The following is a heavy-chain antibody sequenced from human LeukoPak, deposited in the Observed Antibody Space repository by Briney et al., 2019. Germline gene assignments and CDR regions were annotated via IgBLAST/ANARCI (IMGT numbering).Heavy chain of an antibody. Sequence: PSETLSLTRTVSGGSISSGSYFWSWIRQPAGKGLEWIGRIYTSGSTDYNPSLQSRVTMSVDTSKNQFSLKLSSVTAADTAVYYCARGRYVSITIFGVPTRGKFDYWGQGTLVTVSS. CDR3: ARGRYVSITIFGVPTRGKFDY. CDR2: IYTSGST. CDR1: GGSISSGSYF. V-gene: IGHV4-61*02. D-gene: IGHD3-3*01. J-gene: IGHJ4*02.